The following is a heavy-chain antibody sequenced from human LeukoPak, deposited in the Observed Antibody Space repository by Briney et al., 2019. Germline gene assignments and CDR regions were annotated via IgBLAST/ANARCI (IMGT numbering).Heavy chain of an antibody. CDR2: IIPIFGTA. V-gene: IGHV1-69*13. Sequence: SVKVSCKDSGGTFSSYAISWVRQAPGQGLEWMGGIIPIFGTANYAQKFQGRVTITADESTSTAYMELSSLRSEDTAVYYCARDTGYSSGWYGYWGQGTLVTVSS. CDR1: GGTFSSYA. CDR3: ARDTGYSSGWYGY. D-gene: IGHD6-19*01. J-gene: IGHJ4*02.